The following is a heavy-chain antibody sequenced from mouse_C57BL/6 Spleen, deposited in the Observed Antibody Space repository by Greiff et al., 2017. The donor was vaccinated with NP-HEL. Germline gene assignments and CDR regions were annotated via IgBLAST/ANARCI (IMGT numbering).Heavy chain of an antibody. Sequence: QVQLQQSGPELVKPGASVKISCKASGYAFRSSWMNWVKQRPGKGLEWIGRIYPGDGDTNYNGKFKGKATLTADKSSSTAYMQLSSLTSEDSAVYFCARDYYGSLFAYWGQGTLVTVSA. J-gene: IGHJ3*01. CDR3: ARDYYGSLFAY. D-gene: IGHD1-1*01. V-gene: IGHV1-82*01. CDR1: GYAFRSSW. CDR2: IYPGDGDT.